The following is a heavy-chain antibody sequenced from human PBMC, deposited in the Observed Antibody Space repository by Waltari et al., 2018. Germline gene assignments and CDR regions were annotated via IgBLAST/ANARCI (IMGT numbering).Heavy chain of an antibody. D-gene: IGHD1-26*01. CDR2: IWHDGSQT. CDR1: GFAFFKNG. J-gene: IGHJ6*02. Sequence: VHLLDSGGGVVQPGTSLRLSCTVSGFAFFKNGIHWVRQAPGKGLEWVAVIWHDGSQTYYGDSVKGRFTISRDNSKNMIYLQVDRLKVEDTAVYYCAREGISGSGEYYGMDVWGQGTTVTVS. V-gene: IGHV3-33*01. CDR3: AREGISGSGEYYGMDV.